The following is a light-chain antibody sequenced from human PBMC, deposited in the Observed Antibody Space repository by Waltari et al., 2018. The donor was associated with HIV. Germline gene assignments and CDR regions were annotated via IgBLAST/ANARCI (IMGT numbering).Light chain of an antibody. CDR2: DVS. Sequence: QSALTQPASVSGSPGQSITISCTGSSNDVGGYNYVSWYQQHPGKAPLLMIDDVSTRPAGVADPFSGSKSGETASLTISGLQPEDWADYYCESYTSTSVWVFGGGTRLTVL. CDR3: ESYTSTSVWV. V-gene: IGLV2-14*03. CDR1: SNDVGGYNY. J-gene: IGLJ3*02.